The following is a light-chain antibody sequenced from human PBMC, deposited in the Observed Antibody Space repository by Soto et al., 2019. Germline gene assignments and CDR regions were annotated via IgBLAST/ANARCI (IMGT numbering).Light chain of an antibody. CDR1: QTIFSW. Sequence: FPMTQSPSTLSASVGDRVNITCRASQTIFSWLAWYQQKPGKAPKLLISGASALQSGVPSRFSGSGSGTDFTLTISSLQPEDFATYYCQQLNSHPLTFGGGTKVEIK. J-gene: IGKJ4*01. CDR2: GAS. V-gene: IGKV1-5*01. CDR3: QQLNSHPLT.